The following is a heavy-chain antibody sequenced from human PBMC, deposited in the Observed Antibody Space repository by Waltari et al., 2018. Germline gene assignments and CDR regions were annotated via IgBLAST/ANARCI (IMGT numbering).Heavy chain of an antibody. V-gene: IGHV3-33*08. CDR3: AKXSSGSFDY. CDR1: GFTFSSYG. Sequence: QVQLVXSGGGVVQPGRSLRLSCXXSGFTFSSYGMHWVRQAPGKGLEWVAVIWYDGSNKYYADSVKGRFTISRDNSKNTLYLQXNSLRAEDTAMYYCAKXSSGSFDYWGQGTLVXXSS. J-gene: IGHJ4*02. D-gene: IGHD3-22*01. CDR2: IWYDGSNK.